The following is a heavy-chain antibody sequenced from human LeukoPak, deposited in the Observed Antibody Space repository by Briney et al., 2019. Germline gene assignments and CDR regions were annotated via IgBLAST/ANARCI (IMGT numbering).Heavy chain of an antibody. CDR3: AKGRVRQFDPFDY. CDR1: GFTFSSYG. D-gene: IGHD1-1*01. CDR2: ISGSGGTT. V-gene: IGHV3-23*01. J-gene: IGHJ4*02. Sequence: GGSLRLSCAASGFTFSSYGISWVRQAPGKGLEWVSFISGSGGTTDYADSVKGRFTISRDNSKNTLYLQMNSLRAEDTAVYYCAKGRVRQFDPFDYWGQGTLVTVSS.